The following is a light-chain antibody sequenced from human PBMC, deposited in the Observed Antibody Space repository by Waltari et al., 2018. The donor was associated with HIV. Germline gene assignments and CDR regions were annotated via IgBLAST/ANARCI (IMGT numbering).Light chain of an antibody. CDR1: TGAVTSGVY. V-gene: IGLV7-43*01. CDR3: LLYYNGVRV. J-gene: IGLJ3*02. CDR2: STP. Sequence: QTVVTQEPSLTVSPGGTVTLTCASRTGAVTSGVYPNWFQQKPGQVPRALIYSTPNNHSLPPARFSGSLLGGKAALTLSGVQPEDEAEYYCLLYYNGVRVFGGGTKLTVL.